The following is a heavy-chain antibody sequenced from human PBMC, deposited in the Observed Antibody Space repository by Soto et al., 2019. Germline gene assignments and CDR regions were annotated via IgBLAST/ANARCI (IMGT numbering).Heavy chain of an antibody. J-gene: IGHJ4*02. V-gene: IGHV3-11*05. CDR1: GFTFSDYY. CDR3: ARDREGYCSSNSCSEGGDFDY. CDR2: ISSSSSYT. Sequence: QVQLVESGGGLVKPGGSLRLSCAASGFTFSDYYMSWIRQAPGKGLEWVSYISSSSSYTNYADSVKGRFTISRDNAKNSLYRQMNSLRAEDTAVYYCARDREGYCSSNSCSEGGDFDYWGQGSLVTVSS. D-gene: IGHD2-2*01.